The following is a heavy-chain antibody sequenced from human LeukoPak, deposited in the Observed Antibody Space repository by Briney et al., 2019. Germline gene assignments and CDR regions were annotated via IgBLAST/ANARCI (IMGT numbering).Heavy chain of an antibody. CDR2: ISYDGSNK. CDR3: ARVDAFDL. CDR1: GFTFSSYA. Sequence: GRSLRLSCAASGFTFSSYAMHWVRQAPGKGLEWVAVISYDGSNKYYADSVKGRFTISRDNAKNSLYLQMNSLRAEDTAVYYCARVDAFDLWGQGTMVTVSS. J-gene: IGHJ3*01. V-gene: IGHV3-30-3*01.